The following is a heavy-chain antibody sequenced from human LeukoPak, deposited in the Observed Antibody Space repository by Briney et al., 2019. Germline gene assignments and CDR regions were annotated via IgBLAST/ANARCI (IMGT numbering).Heavy chain of an antibody. V-gene: IGHV1-46*01. J-gene: IGHJ4*02. CDR1: GFTFSSYG. D-gene: IGHD5-24*01. CDR2: INPSGGST. CDR3: ARGEMGTISLDY. Sequence: PGRSLRLSRAASGFTFSSYGMHWAPEAPRQGLEGRGIINPSGGSTSYAQKFQGRVTMTRDTSTSTVYMELSSLRSEDRAVYYWARGEMGTISLDYWGQGTLVTVSS.